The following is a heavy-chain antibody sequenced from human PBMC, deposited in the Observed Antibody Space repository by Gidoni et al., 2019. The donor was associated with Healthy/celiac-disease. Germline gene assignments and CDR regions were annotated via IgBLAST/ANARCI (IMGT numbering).Heavy chain of an antibody. CDR1: GYTFTSYY. CDR2: INPSGGST. D-gene: IGHD3-3*01. CDR3: ARDRRDFWSGYYDYYYYYGMDV. J-gene: IGHJ6*02. V-gene: IGHV1-46*01. Sequence: QVQLVQSGAEVKKPGASVKVSCKASGYTFTSYYMHWVRQAPGQGLEWMGIINPSGGSTSYAQKFQGRVTMTRDTSTSTVYMELSSLRSEDTAVYYCARDRRDFWSGYYDYYYYYGMDVWGQGTTVTVSS.